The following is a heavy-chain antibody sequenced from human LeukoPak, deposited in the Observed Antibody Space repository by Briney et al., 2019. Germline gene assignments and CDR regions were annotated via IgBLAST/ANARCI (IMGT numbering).Heavy chain of an antibody. D-gene: IGHD2-15*01. J-gene: IGHJ5*02. V-gene: IGHV3-33*01. CDR2: IWYDGSNK. Sequence: PGGSLRLSCAASGFTFSSYGMHWVRQAPGKGLEWVAVIWYDGSNKYYADSVKGRFTISRDNSKNTLYLQMNSLRAEDTAVYYCAREIVVVVAATKGSWFDPWGQGTLVTVSS. CDR1: GFTFSSYG. CDR3: AREIVVVVAATKGSWFDP.